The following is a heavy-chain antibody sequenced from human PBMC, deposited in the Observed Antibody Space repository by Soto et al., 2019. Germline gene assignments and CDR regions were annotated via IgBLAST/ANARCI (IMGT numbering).Heavy chain of an antibody. V-gene: IGHV3-21*01. CDR2: ISSSSSYI. CDR3: ARDLKIFGVVIPHLTNYYYGMGI. J-gene: IGHJ6*01. Sequence: PGWCLRLACASCGFSVCIYRMDGFLQAPGKGLECLSSISSSSSYIYYADSVKGRFTISRDNAKNSLYLQMNSLRAEDTAVYYCARDLKIFGVVIPHLTNYYYGMGIRGQGTTVSVSS. D-gene: IGHD3-3*01. CDR1: GFSVCIYR.